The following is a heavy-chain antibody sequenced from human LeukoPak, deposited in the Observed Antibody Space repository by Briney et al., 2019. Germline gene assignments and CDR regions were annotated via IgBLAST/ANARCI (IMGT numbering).Heavy chain of an antibody. CDR1: GGSISSYY. CDR3: XRANGYNSPNDY. CDR2: IYYSGST. V-gene: IGHV4-59*01. J-gene: IGHJ4*02. Sequence: SETLSLTCTVSGGSISSYYWSWIRQPPGKGLEWIGYIYYSGSTNYNPSLKSRVTISVDTSKNQFSLKLSSVTAADTAVYYCXRANGYNSPNDYWGQGTLVTVSS. D-gene: IGHD5-12*01.